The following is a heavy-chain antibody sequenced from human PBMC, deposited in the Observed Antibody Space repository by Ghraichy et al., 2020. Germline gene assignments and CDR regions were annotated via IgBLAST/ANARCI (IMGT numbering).Heavy chain of an antibody. CDR1: GGSFSGYY. D-gene: IGHD4-11*01. J-gene: IGHJ6*03. V-gene: IGHV4-34*01. Sequence: SETLSLTCAVYGGSFSGYYWSWIRQPPGKGLEWIGEINHSGSTNYNPSLKSRVTISVDTSKNQFSLKLSSVTAADTAVYYCARVITTRANSNYYYYYYYYMDVWGKGTTVTVSS. CDR2: INHSGST. CDR3: ARVITTRANSNYYYYYYYYMDV.